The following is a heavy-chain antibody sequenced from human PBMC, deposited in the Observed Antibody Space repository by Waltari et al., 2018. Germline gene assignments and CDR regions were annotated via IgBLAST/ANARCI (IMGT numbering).Heavy chain of an antibody. CDR2: IYTSGST. J-gene: IGHJ6*02. CDR1: GGSISSGSYY. D-gene: IGHD3-10*01. Sequence: QVQLQESGPGLVKPSQTLSLTCTVSGGSISSGSYYWSWIRQPAGKGMEWIGRIYTSGSTNYNPSLKSRVTISVDTSKNQFSLKLSSVTAADTAVYYCARNMVEMDASGSYYYYGMDVWGQGTTVTVSS. CDR3: ARNMVEMDASGSYYYYGMDV. V-gene: IGHV4-61*02.